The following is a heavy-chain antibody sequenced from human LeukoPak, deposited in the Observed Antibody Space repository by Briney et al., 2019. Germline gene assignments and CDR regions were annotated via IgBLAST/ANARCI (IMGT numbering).Heavy chain of an antibody. Sequence: GESLQISCKGSGYSFTSYWIGWVRQMPGKGLEWMGIIYPGDSDTRYSPSLQGQVTISADKSISTAYLQWSSLKASDTAMYYCARLTGVRHYYYYMDVWGKGTTVTVSS. D-gene: IGHD1-14*01. CDR2: IYPGDSDT. CDR1: GYSFTSYW. CDR3: ARLTGVRHYYYYMDV. V-gene: IGHV5-51*01. J-gene: IGHJ6*03.